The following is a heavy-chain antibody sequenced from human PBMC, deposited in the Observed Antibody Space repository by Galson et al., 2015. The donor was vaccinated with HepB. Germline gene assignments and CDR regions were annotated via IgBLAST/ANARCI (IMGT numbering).Heavy chain of an antibody. CDR2: FYYSGST. V-gene: IGHV4-61*01. J-gene: IGHJ4*02. CDR3: ARDLYSSGWYGGLDY. D-gene: IGHD6-19*01. Sequence: SETLSLTCTVSGGSVSSGSYYWSWIRQPPGKGLEWIGYFYYSGSTKYNPSLKSRVTISVDTSKNQFSLKLSSVTAADTAVYYCARDLYSSGWYGGLDYWGQGTLVTVSS. CDR1: GGSVSSGSYY.